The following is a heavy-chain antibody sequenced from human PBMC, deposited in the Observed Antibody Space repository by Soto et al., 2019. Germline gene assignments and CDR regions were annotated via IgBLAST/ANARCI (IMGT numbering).Heavy chain of an antibody. CDR1: GYAFTSYG. J-gene: IGHJ4*02. CDR3: ARTLYGDNVDY. Sequence: ASVKVSCKASGYAFTSYGFSWVRQAPGQGLEWMGWISAYNGHTHYAQNLQGRVTMTTDTSTTTAYMELRSLRSEDTAVYYCARTLYGDNVDYWGQGTLVTVSS. V-gene: IGHV1-18*04. D-gene: IGHD4-17*01. CDR2: ISAYNGHT.